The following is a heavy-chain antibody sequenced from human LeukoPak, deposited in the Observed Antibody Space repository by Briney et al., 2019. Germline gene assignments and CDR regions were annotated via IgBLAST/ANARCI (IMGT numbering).Heavy chain of an antibody. Sequence: PGGSLRLSCAASGFIVSSKYMSWVRQAPGKGLEWVSAVYSNDNTYYADPVKGRFSISRDKSKNTLYLQMNSLRAEDTAVYYCGSSTVHYYNNGMDVWGQGATVTVSS. CDR3: GSSTVHYYNNGMDV. CDR2: VYSNDNT. D-gene: IGHD2-21*02. CDR1: GFIVSSKY. J-gene: IGHJ6*02. V-gene: IGHV3-53*01.